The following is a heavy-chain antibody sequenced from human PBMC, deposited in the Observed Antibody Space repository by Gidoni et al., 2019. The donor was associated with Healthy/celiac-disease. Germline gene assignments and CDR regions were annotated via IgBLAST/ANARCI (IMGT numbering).Heavy chain of an antibody. D-gene: IGHD3-22*01. V-gene: IGHV4-61*02. CDR3: ARGLYYDSSGYSFDY. J-gene: IGHJ4*02. CDR2: IYTSGST. Sequence: QVQLQESGPGLVKPSQTLSLPCTVSGGSISLGSYYWSWIRQPAGKGLEWIGRIYTSGSTNYNPSLKSRVTISVDTSKNQFSLKLSSVTAADTAVYYCARGLYYDSSGYSFDYWGQGTLVTVSS. CDR1: GGSISLGSYY.